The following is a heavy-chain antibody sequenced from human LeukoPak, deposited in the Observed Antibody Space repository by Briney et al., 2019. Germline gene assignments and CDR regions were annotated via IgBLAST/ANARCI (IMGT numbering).Heavy chain of an antibody. CDR1: GFTFDDYA. D-gene: IGHD1-26*01. CDR3: AKAEGGWESLQSDY. CDR2: ISWNSGNI. J-gene: IGHJ4*02. V-gene: IGHV3-9*01. Sequence: GGSLRLSCAASGFTFDDYAMHWVRQAPGKGLEWVSGISWNSGNIGYADSVKGRFTISRDNAKNSLYLQMNSLRSADTALYYCAKAEGGWESLQSDYWGQGTLVTVPS.